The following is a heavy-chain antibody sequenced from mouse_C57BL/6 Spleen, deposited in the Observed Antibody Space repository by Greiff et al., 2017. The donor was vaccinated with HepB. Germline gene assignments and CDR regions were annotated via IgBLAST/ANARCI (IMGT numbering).Heavy chain of an antibody. D-gene: IGHD2-4*01. CDR1: GYTFTSYW. CDR2: IYPGSGST. V-gene: IGHV1-55*01. J-gene: IGHJ2*01. CDR3: AREIYYDYDVGY. Sequence: QVQLQQPGAELVKPGASVKMSCKASGYTFTSYWITWVKQRPGQGLEWIGDIYPGSGSTNYNEKFKSKATLTVDTSSSTAYMQLSSLTSEDSAVYYCAREIYYDYDVGYWGQGTTLTVSS.